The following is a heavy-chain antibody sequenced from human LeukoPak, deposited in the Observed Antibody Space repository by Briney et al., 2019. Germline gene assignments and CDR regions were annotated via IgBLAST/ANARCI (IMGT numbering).Heavy chain of an antibody. Sequence: ASVKVSCKASGYTFTAYYMHWVRQAPGQGLEWMGWIDTNTGDTKYAQKFQGRATITRDASTGTAYMELRSLISGDTAVYYCASEAFCAGGTCYLQRVASWGPGTLLTVSS. CDR2: IDTNTGDT. D-gene: IGHD2-8*02. CDR3: ASEAFCAGGTCYLQRVAS. V-gene: IGHV1-2*02. CDR1: GYTFTAYY. J-gene: IGHJ4*02.